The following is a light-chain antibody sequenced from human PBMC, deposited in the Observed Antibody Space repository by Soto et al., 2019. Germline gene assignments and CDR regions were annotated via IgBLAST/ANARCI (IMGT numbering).Light chain of an antibody. CDR2: SNN. Sequence: QAVVTQPPSASRTPGQRVTISCSGSSSNIGSNTINWYQQLPGTAPKLLIYSNNHRPSGVPDRFSGSKSGTSASLAISGLQSEDEADYYCAAWDDGLNGVVFGGGTKLTVL. V-gene: IGLV1-44*01. J-gene: IGLJ2*01. CDR3: AAWDDGLNGVV. CDR1: SSNIGSNT.